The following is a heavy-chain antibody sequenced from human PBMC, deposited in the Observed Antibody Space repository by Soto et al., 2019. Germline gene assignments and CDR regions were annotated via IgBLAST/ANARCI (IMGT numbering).Heavy chain of an antibody. V-gene: IGHV4-39*01. CDR2: IYYDGST. CDR1: GAYISSNTYY. CDR3: ASLNGYCISTNCHGYYGMDV. J-gene: IGHJ6*02. Sequence: PSETLSLTCTVSGAYISSNTYYWAWIRRPPGKGLECIGSIYYDGSTYYNPSLKSRVTISVDRSKNQFSLKLSSVTAADTAVYYCASLNGYCISTNCHGYYGMDVWGQGTTVTVSS. D-gene: IGHD2-2*03.